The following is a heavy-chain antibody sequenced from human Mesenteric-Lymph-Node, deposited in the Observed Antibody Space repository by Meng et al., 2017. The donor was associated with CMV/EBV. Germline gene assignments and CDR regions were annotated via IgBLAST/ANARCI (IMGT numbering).Heavy chain of an antibody. CDR3: ARDRVRGGWFDP. CDR2: IYYSGST. Sequence: SETLSLTCTVSGGSISSGDYYWSWIRQPPGKGLEWIGYIYYSGSTYYNPSLKSRVTISVDTSKNQISLKLSSVTAADTAVYYCARDRVRGGWFDPWGQGTLVTVSS. V-gene: IGHV4-30-4*02. CDR1: GGSISSGDYY. J-gene: IGHJ5*02. D-gene: IGHD3-16*01.